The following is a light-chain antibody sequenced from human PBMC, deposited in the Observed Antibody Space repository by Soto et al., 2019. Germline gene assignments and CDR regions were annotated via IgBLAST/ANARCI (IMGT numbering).Light chain of an antibody. CDR3: QQYGSSPPRYT. J-gene: IGKJ2*01. Sequence: EIVLTQSPGTLSLSPGGRATLSCRASQSVSSSYIAWYQQKPGQAPRLLIYGASSRATGTPDRFSGSGSGTDFTLTISRLEPEDFEVYYCQQYGSSPPRYTFGQGTKLEIK. CDR2: GAS. V-gene: IGKV3-20*01. CDR1: QSVSSSY.